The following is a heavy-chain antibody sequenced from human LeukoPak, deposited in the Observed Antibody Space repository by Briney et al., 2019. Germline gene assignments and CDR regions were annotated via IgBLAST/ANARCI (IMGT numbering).Heavy chain of an antibody. CDR2: MDGGGVNT. Sequence: GGSLRLSCAGSGFTFSNYGMSWVRQAPGKGLEWVSAMDGGGVNTLYADSVKGRFTISRDNSKNTVYLQMNSLSAEDTAIYYCAKRSARPKPFVCWGQGTLVTVSS. J-gene: IGHJ4*02. D-gene: IGHD6-25*01. CDR3: AKRSARPKPFVC. V-gene: IGHV3-23*01. CDR1: GFTFSNYG.